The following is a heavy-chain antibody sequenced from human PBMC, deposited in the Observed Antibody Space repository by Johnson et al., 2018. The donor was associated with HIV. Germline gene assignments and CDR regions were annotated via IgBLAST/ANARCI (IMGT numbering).Heavy chain of an antibody. CDR1: GFTFSSYA. Sequence: VQLVESGGGLVQPGGSLRLSCAASGFTFSSYAMHWVRQAPGKGLEWVSGISWNSGSIGYADSVKGRFTISRDNAKNSLYLQVKSLRAEDTALYLCAKDNGIAGTSGDAFDIWGQGTMVTVSS. D-gene: IGHD6-13*01. J-gene: IGHJ3*02. CDR2: ISWNSGSI. CDR3: AKDNGIAGTSGDAFDI. V-gene: IGHV3-9*01.